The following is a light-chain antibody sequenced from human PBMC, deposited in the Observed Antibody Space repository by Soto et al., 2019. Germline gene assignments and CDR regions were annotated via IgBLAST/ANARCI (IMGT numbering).Light chain of an antibody. Sequence: TQMTQSPSSLSASVGDRVTITCRASQSISSYLNWYQQKPGEAPKLLIYAASSLQSGVPSRFSGSGSGTDFPLTISSLQPADFATYYCQQCYSTPLFTFGPGNKVDI. CDR3: QQCYSTPLFT. CDR2: AAS. J-gene: IGKJ3*01. V-gene: IGKV1-39*01. CDR1: QSISSY.